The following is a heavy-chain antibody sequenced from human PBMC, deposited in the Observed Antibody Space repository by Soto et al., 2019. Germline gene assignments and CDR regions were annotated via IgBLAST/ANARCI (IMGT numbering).Heavy chain of an antibody. CDR2: IYWDDDN. J-gene: IGHJ5*02. D-gene: IGHD1-1*01. CDR1: GFSLSTGAVG. V-gene: IGHV2-5*02. CDR3: VHTSGWQHTT. Sequence: QITLKESGPTLVKPTQTLTLTCTFSGFSLSTGAVGVAWIRQPPGKALEWLALIYWDDDNRYSPSLKSRLTITKDTSKNQVILTMTNMDPVDTATYYCVHTSGWQHTTWGQGTLVTVSS.